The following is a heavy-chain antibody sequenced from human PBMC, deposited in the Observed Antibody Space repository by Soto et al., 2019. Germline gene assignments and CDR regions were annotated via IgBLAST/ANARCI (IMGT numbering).Heavy chain of an antibody. D-gene: IGHD3-9*01. V-gene: IGHV4-34*01. CDR1: GGSFSGYY. CDR3: ARESHDIMTGPPWVWYFDL. CDR2: INDRGSI. Sequence: QVQLQQWGAGPLRPLETLSLTCGLSGGSFSGYYWAWIRQSPGKGLEWIGEINDRGSINYNASLKSRVSSSVDTSKNHCSLQLRSVTAADTAVYFCARESHDIMTGPPWVWYFDLWGRGTLVTVSS. J-gene: IGHJ2*01.